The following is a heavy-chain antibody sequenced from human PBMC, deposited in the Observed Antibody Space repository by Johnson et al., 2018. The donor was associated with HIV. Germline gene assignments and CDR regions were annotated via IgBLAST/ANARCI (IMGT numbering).Heavy chain of an antibody. J-gene: IGHJ3*02. D-gene: IGHD5-18*01. V-gene: IGHV3-66*01. CDR1: GFTVSSNY. Sequence: VQLVESGGGLVQPGGSLRLSCAASGFTVSSNYMSWVRQAPGKGLEWVSVIYSGGSTYYADSVKGRFTISRDNSKNTLYLQMNSLRAEDTAGYYCARDFPLGYRWGNGFDIWGQGTMVTVSS. CDR3: ARDFPLGYRWGNGFDI. CDR2: IYSGGST.